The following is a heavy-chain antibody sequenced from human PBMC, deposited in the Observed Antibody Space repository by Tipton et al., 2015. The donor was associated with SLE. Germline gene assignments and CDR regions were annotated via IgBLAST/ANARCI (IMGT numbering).Heavy chain of an antibody. J-gene: IGHJ3*02. V-gene: IGHV4-34*01. Sequence: TLSLTCTVSGGPISSYYWSWIRQPPGKGLEWIGEINHSGSTNYNPSLKSRVTMSVDTSKNQFSLKLSSVTAADTAVYYCARHPARPDAFDIWGQGTMVTASS. CDR2: INHSGST. CDR3: ARHPARPDAFDI. CDR1: GGPISSYY.